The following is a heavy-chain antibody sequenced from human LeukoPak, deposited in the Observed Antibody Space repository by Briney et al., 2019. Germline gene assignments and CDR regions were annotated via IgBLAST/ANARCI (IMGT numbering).Heavy chain of an antibody. V-gene: IGHV3-7*03. Sequence: GGSLRLSCAASGFTFRSYWMSWVRQAPGKGLEWVANMQPDGGEKYYADSVKGRFTISRDNAKNSLYLQMNSLRAEDTAVYYCARETPYGSLTFDYWGQGTRVTVSS. D-gene: IGHD3-10*01. CDR2: MQPDGGEK. CDR1: GFTFRSYW. CDR3: ARETPYGSLTFDY. J-gene: IGHJ4*02.